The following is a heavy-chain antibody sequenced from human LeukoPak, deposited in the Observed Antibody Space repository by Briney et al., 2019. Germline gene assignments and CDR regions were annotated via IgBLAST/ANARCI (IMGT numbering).Heavy chain of an antibody. J-gene: IGHJ4*02. V-gene: IGHV3-7*01. Sequence: PGGSLRLSCAASGFSFSNDWMCWVRQAPGKGLEWVANINQDESKKYYVDSVKGRFTISRDNAKNSLYLQMSSLRAEDTAVYYCARDHAYRTDYWGQGNLVTVSS. CDR3: ARDHAYRTDY. CDR1: GFSFSNDW. CDR2: INQDESKK. D-gene: IGHD2-2*01.